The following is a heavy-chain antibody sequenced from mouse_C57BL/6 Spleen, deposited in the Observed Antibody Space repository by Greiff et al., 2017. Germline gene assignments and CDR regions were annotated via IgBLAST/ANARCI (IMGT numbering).Heavy chain of an antibody. D-gene: IGHD3-2*02. CDR3: APDSSGYGY. Sequence: EVKLQESGPVLVKPGASVKMSCKASGYTFTDYYMNWVKQSPGKSLEWIGVINPYNGGTSYNQKFKGKATLTVDKSSSTAYMELNSLTSEDSAVDYCAPDSSGYGYWGQGTTLTVSS. CDR1: GYTFTDYY. CDR2: INPYNGGT. J-gene: IGHJ2*01. V-gene: IGHV1-19*01.